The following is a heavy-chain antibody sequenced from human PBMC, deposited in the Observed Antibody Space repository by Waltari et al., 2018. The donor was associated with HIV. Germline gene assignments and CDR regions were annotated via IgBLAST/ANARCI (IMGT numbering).Heavy chain of an antibody. D-gene: IGHD1-26*01. CDR2: IYYTGRA. CDR1: GRSVSSSSYF. CDR3: ARHALRVGAAYWNFDL. J-gene: IGHJ2*01. Sequence: QLQLQESGPGLVQPSETLSLTRPVSGRSVSSSSYFWGWIRQPPGKGLEWVGRIYYTGRAYYNPSLKSRVTISVDTSKNQCSLKVTSVTAAETAVYYCARHALRVGAAYWNFDLWGRGTLVTVSS. V-gene: IGHV4-39*01.